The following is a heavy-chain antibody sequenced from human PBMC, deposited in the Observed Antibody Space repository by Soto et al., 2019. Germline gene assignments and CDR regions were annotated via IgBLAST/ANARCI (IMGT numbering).Heavy chain of an antibody. J-gene: IGHJ6*02. CDR3: ARDRELGAPPRGYYYYGMDV. CDR1: GGTFSSYA. Sequence: SVKVSCKASGGTFSSYAISWVRQAPGQGLEWMGGIIPIFGTANYAQKFQGRVTITADESTSTACMELSSLRSEDTAVYYCARDRELGAPPRGYYYYGMDVWRQGTTVTVSS. V-gene: IGHV1-69*13. D-gene: IGHD1-26*01. CDR2: IIPIFGTA.